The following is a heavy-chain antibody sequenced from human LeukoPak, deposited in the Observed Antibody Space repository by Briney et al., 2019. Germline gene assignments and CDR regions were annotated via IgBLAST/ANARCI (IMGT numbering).Heavy chain of an antibody. CDR2: ISYDGSNK. D-gene: IGHD6-13*01. CDR1: GLTFSSYA. V-gene: IGHV3-30-3*01. CDR3: AREPRIAAAGTLDY. Sequence: PGGSLRLSCAASGLTFSSYAMHWVRQAPGKGLEWVAVISYDGSNKYYADSVKGRFTISRDNSKNTLYLQMNSLRAEDTAVYYCAREPRIAAAGTLDYWGQGTLVTVSS. J-gene: IGHJ4*02.